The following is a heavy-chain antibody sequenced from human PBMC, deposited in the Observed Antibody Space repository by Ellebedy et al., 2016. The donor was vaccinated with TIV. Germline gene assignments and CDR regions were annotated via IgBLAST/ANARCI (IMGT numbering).Heavy chain of an antibody. CDR3: AKPSDPNPGYSASWATYFDY. D-gene: IGHD6-13*01. V-gene: IGHV3-30*18. J-gene: IGHJ4*02. Sequence: GESLKISCAVSGFSVSTNYMSWVRQAPGEGLEWVARISSDGGTRKYADSVKDRFTISRDNSKNTVFLHMNILRAEDTAVYYCAKPSDPNPGYSASWATYFDYWGQGTLVTVSS. CDR2: ISSDGGTR. CDR1: GFSVSTNY.